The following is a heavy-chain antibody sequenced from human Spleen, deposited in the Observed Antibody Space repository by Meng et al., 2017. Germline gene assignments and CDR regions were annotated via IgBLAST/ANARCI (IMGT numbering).Heavy chain of an antibody. CDR2: IKSKGSGGTT. CDR3: AHIGDTATTRLES. CDR1: GLNFNDAW. J-gene: IGHJ4*02. V-gene: IGHV3-15*03. Sequence: GGSLRLSCAVSGLNFNDAWMSWVRQAPGKGLEWIGRIKSKGSGGTTDYSAPVKGRFTVSRDDSKNTLYLQMNRLKTEDTAVYHCAHIGDTATTRLESWGQGTPVTVSS. D-gene: IGHD6-25*01.